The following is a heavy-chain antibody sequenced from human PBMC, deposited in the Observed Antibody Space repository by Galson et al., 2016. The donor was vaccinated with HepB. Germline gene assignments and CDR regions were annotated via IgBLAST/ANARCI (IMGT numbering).Heavy chain of an antibody. J-gene: IGHJ6*02. CDR3: ARDPPNSHCSGGRCYSTHYYYGMDV. V-gene: IGHV1-18*01. CDR1: GYAFSSYG. D-gene: IGHD2-15*01. CDR2: ISTYNENT. Sequence: SVKVSCKASGYAFSSYGISWIRQAPGQGLEWMGWISTYNENTNYAQNLQGRVTMTTDTSTSTAYMELRSLRSDETAMYYCARDPPNSHCSGGRCYSTHYYYGMDVWGQGTTVTVSS.